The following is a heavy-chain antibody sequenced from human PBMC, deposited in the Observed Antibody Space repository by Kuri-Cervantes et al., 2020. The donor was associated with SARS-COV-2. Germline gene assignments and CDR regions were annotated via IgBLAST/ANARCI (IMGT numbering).Heavy chain of an antibody. Sequence: ESLKISCVVYGGSFSDYYWNWIRQPPGKGLEWIGEISDSGSTNYNPSLKGRVTISLDTSKNQFSLKLSSVTAADTAVYYCARELGGSGSYYSTYYYYGMDVWAQGTTVTVSS. D-gene: IGHD3-10*01. CDR1: GGSFSDYY. J-gene: IGHJ6*02. V-gene: IGHV4-34*01. CDR3: ARELGGSGSYYSTYYYYGMDV. CDR2: ISDSGST.